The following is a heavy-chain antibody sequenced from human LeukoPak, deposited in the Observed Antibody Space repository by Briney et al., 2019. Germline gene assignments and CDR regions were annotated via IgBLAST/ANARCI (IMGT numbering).Heavy chain of an antibody. J-gene: IGHJ4*02. V-gene: IGHV3-30*04. CDR2: ISYDGSNK. Sequence: GGSLRLSCAASGFTFSSYAMHWVRQAPGKGLEWVAVISYDGSNKYYADSVKGRFTISRDNSKNTLYLQMNSLRAEDTAVYYCAREILLWFRTQTGQFDYWGQGTLVTVSS. CDR3: AREILLWFRTQTGQFDY. CDR1: GFTFSSYA. D-gene: IGHD3-10*01.